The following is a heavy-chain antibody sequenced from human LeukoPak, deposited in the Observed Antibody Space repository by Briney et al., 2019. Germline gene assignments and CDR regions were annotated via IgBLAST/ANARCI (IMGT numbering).Heavy chain of an antibody. CDR3: AQGFSSGWYPY. CDR2: ISLNGETT. D-gene: IGHD6-19*01. V-gene: IGHV3-23*01. Sequence: GGSLRLSCAVSGFSVSSFGMSWVRQAPGKGLEWISAISLNGETTWYADSVKGRFTISRDNSKNTLYLQLASLRAEDTAVYYCAQGFSSGWYPYWGQGSLVSVSS. J-gene: IGHJ4*02. CDR1: GFSVSSFG.